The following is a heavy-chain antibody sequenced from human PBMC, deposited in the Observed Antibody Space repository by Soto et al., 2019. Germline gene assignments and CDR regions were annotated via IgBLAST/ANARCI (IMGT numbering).Heavy chain of an antibody. CDR1: GGSFSGYY. D-gene: IGHD6-13*01. J-gene: IGHJ4*02. Sequence: SETLSLTCAVYGGSFSGYYWSWIRQSPGKGLEWIGEINHSGSTNYNPSLKSRVTISVDTSKNQFSLKLSSVTAADTAVYYCARGGPIAAAGKIDYWGQGTLVTVSS. V-gene: IGHV4-34*01. CDR2: INHSGST. CDR3: ARGGPIAAAGKIDY.